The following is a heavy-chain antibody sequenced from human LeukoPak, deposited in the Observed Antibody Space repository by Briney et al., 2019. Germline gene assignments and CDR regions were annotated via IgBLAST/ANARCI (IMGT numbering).Heavy chain of an antibody. CDR3: ARDPERLRTHTNWFDP. J-gene: IGHJ5*02. V-gene: IGHV4-38-2*02. Sequence: PSETLSLTCTVSGYSISSGYYWGWIRQPPGKGLEWIGSIYHSGSTYYNPSLKRRVTISVDTSKNQFSLKLSSVTAADTAVYYCARDPERLRTHTNWFDPWGQGTLVTVSS. D-gene: IGHD1-14*01. CDR1: GYSISSGYY. CDR2: IYHSGST.